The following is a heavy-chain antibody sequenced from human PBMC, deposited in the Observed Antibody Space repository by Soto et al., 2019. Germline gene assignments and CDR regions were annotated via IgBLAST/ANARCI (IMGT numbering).Heavy chain of an antibody. V-gene: IGHV3-33*01. J-gene: IGHJ6*03. D-gene: IGHD1-1*01. CDR3: ARETTFGDNNRTYMDV. CDR1: EFTFSRHG. CDR2: IWSDGSNE. Sequence: QVQLVESGGGVVQPGRSLRLSCAASEFTFSRHGMHWVRQAPGKGLQWVGVIWSDGSNEVYADSVKGRLIISRDNSKNTLYLQMNSLRAEDTAVYYCARETTFGDNNRTYMDVWGTGITVTVSS.